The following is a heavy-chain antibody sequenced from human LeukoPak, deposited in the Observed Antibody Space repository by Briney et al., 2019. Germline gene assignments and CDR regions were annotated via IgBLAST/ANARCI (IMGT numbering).Heavy chain of an antibody. CDR2: IYYSGST. J-gene: IGHJ4*02. V-gene: IGHV4-59*12. CDR3: AREGPTSSGWLPKFDY. D-gene: IGHD6-19*01. CDR1: GGSISSYY. Sequence: SSETLSLTCTVSGGSISSYYWSWIRQPPGKGLEWIGYIYYSGSTNYNPSLKSRVTISVDTSKNQFSLKLSSVTAADTAVYYCAREGPTSSGWLPKFDYWGQGTLVTVSS.